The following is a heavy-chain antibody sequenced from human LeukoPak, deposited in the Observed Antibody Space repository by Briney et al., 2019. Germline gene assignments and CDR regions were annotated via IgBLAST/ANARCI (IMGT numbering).Heavy chain of an antibody. CDR2: IYHSGST. V-gene: IGHV4-38-2*01. J-gene: IGHJ3*02. CDR1: GYSISSGYY. Sequence: PSETLSLTCAASGYSISSGYYWGWIRQPPGKGLEWIGSIYHSGSTYYNPSLKSRVTISVDTSKNQFSLKLSSVTAADTAVYYCARYCSGTSCSDAFDIWGQGTMVTVSS. D-gene: IGHD2-2*01. CDR3: ARYCSGTSCSDAFDI.